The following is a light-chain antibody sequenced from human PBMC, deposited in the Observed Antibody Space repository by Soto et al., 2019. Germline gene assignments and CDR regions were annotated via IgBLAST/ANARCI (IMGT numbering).Light chain of an antibody. CDR2: DAS. V-gene: IGKV1-5*01. J-gene: IGKJ1*01. CDR1: QSISTW. CDR3: QQYSTYPWT. Sequence: DIQLTQSPSTLSASVGDRVSITCRASQSISTWLAWYQQKPGKAPKHLIFDASSLESRVSSRFSGRGSGTQFPLTISSLQPDDFATYYCQQYSTYPWTFGQGAKVEF.